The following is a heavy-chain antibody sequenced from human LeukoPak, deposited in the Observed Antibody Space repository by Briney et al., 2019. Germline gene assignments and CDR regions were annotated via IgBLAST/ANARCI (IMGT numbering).Heavy chain of an antibody. CDR3: ARGDQSYGY. V-gene: IGHV4-59*01. CDR1: GGSISSYY. J-gene: IGHJ4*02. D-gene: IGHD3-10*01. Sequence: PSETLSLTCTVSGGSISSYYRSWIRQPPGKGLEWIGYIYYSGSTNYNPSLKSRVTISVDTSKNQFSLRLSSVTAADTAVYYCARGDQSYGYWGQGTLVTVSS. CDR2: IYYSGST.